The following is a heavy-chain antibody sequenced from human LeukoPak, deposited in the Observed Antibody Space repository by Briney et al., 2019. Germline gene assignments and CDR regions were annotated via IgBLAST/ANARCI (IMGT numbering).Heavy chain of an antibody. Sequence: GGSLRLSCAASGFTFSSYAMSWVRQAPGKGLEWVSAISGSGGTTNYADSVKGRFTISRDNSKNTLHLQTNSLGAEDTAVYYCAKGPTYYYDSSGYLEDWGRGTLVTVSS. CDR3: AKGPTYYYDSSGYLED. CDR1: GFTFSSYA. D-gene: IGHD3-22*01. V-gene: IGHV3-23*01. J-gene: IGHJ4*02. CDR2: ISGSGGTT.